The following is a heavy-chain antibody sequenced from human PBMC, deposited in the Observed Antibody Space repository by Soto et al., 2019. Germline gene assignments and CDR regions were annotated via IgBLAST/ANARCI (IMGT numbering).Heavy chain of an antibody. Sequence: QVQLVQSGAEVKKPGSSVKVSCKASGGTFNNYPISWVRQAPGQGLEWMGGIVPIFNTSHFAEKFQGRLKLTADKSTSTAFMELIGLRSDDTAVYFCATQQQLTTFEIWGQGTLVSVSS. J-gene: IGHJ4*02. CDR1: GGTFNNYP. CDR3: ATQQQLTTFEI. D-gene: IGHD6-13*01. CDR2: IVPIFNTS. V-gene: IGHV1-69*06.